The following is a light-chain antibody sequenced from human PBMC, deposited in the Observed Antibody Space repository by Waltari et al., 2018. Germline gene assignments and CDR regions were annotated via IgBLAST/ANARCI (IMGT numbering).Light chain of an antibody. J-gene: IGLJ1*01. CDR3: TSYGGTNNFL. CDR1: RWDVGAYRY. V-gene: IGLV2-8*01. Sequence: QSALTQPPSATGSPGQSVTISCTGGRWDVGAYRYVSWYQQHPGRAPKVIMYEVDKRPSGVPDRFSCAKSGTTASLTISGLKLEDEADYYCTSYGGTNNFLFGSGTKVTV. CDR2: EVD.